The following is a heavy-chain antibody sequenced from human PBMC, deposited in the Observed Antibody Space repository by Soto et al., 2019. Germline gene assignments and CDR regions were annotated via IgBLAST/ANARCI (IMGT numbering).Heavy chain of an antibody. CDR3: TKPRSSLQWPPFDP. D-gene: IGHD6-19*01. V-gene: IGHV3-23*01. Sequence: GGSLRLSCAASGFTFSSYAMSWVRQAPGKGLEWVSAISGSGGSTYYADSVKGLFTISRDNRRNQLFLHMGSLRSEDSATYYCTKPRSSLQWPPFDPWGQGTRVTVSS. CDR2: ISGSGGST. CDR1: GFTFSSYA. J-gene: IGHJ5*02.